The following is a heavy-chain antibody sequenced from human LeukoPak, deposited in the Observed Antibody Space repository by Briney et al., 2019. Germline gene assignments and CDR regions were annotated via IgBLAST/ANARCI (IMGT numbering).Heavy chain of an antibody. D-gene: IGHD5-18*01. CDR1: GGSISSGGFS. CDR3: ARVYHSYGPSYYFDY. V-gene: IGHV4-30-2*01. CDR2: IYHGGST. J-gene: IGHJ4*02. Sequence: TLSLTCTVSGGSISSGGFSWSWIRQPPGRGLEWIGYIYHGGSTYYHPSLMSRVTISLDKSKYQFSLKLNSVTAADTAVYYCARVYHSYGPSYYFDYWGQGTLVTVSS.